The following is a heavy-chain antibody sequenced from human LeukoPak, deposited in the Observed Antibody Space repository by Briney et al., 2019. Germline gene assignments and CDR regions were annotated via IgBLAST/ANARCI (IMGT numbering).Heavy chain of an antibody. CDR3: ERDGSASTGYYYAL. CDR1: GFTFSSYS. D-gene: IGHD3-22*01. V-gene: IGHV3-48*01. Sequence: GGSLRLSCAASGFTFSSYSMNWVRQAPGKGLEWVSYITSSSRTIYYADSVKGRFTISRDNAKNSLYLQMNSLRAEDTAVYYCERDGSASTGYYYALWGQGTLVTVSS. J-gene: IGHJ4*01. CDR2: ITSSSRTI.